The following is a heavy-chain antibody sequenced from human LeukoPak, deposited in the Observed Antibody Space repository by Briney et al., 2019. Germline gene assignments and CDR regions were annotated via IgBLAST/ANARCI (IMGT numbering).Heavy chain of an antibody. Sequence: ASVKVSCTASGYTFSDYYLHWVRQAPGQGLEWVGWINPNSGGTNFAQKFRGRVTMTRDTSITTAYMELTRLKSDDTAVYYCARGGVRTAASSLGYWGQGTLVTVSS. D-gene: IGHD6-13*01. CDR3: ARGGVRTAASSLGY. CDR1: GYTFSDYY. CDR2: INPNSGGT. J-gene: IGHJ4*01. V-gene: IGHV1-2*02.